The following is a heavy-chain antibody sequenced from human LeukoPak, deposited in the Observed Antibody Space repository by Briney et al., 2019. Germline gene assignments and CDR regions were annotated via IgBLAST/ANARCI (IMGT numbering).Heavy chain of an antibody. D-gene: IGHD3-22*01. Sequence: ESGPTLVNPTQPLTLTCTFSGFSLSTSGVGVGWMRQPPGKALKWLALIYWDDDKRYSPSLKSRLTITKYTSKNQVVLTMTNMDPVDTATYYCAHSYFDTSGYYVDYWGQGTLVTVSS. CDR2: IYWDDDK. J-gene: IGHJ4*02. CDR3: AHSYFDTSGYYVDY. V-gene: IGHV2-5*02. CDR1: GFSLSTSGVG.